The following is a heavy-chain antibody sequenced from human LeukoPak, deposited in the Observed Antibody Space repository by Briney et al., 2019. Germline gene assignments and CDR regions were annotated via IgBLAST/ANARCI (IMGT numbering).Heavy chain of an antibody. CDR2: VNHSGTT. Sequence: PSETLSLTCTVYGGSFTAFYWSWIRQPPGKGLEWIGEVNHSGTTNYNPSLKSRVTLSVDTSKNQFSLKLSSVTAADTAVYYCARVVFGESDYMDVWGKGTTVTVSS. J-gene: IGHJ6*03. CDR1: GGSFTAFY. CDR3: ARVVFGESDYMDV. D-gene: IGHD3-10*01. V-gene: IGHV4-34*01.